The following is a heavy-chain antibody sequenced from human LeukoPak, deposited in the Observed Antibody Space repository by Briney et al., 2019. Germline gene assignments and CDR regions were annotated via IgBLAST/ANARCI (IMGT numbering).Heavy chain of an antibody. CDR2: ISGGGSST. J-gene: IGHJ4*02. CDR3: AKSRSDWTHFDY. D-gene: IGHD1-26*01. V-gene: IGHV3-23*01. CDR1: GFTFTTYG. Sequence: GGSLRLSCAASGFTFTTYGMSWVRQAPGKGLEWASTISGGGSSTYYADSVRGRFTISRDNSKNTLSLQMNSLRAEDTAIYYCAKSRSDWTHFDYWGQGTLVTVSS.